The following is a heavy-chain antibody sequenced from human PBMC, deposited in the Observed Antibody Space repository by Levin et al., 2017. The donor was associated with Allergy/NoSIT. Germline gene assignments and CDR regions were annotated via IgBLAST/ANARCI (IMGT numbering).Heavy chain of an antibody. CDR3: ARGNTMVRGLILNILDY. V-gene: IGHV3-48*01. CDR2: ISSSSSTI. D-gene: IGHD3-10*01. CDR1: GFTFSSYT. J-gene: IGHJ4*02. Sequence: GGSLRLSCAASGFTFSSYTMNWVRQVPGKGLEWVSYISSSSSTIYYADSVKGRFTISRDNAKSSLYLQMNSLRAQDTAVYYCARGNTMVRGLILNILDYWGQGTLVTVSS.